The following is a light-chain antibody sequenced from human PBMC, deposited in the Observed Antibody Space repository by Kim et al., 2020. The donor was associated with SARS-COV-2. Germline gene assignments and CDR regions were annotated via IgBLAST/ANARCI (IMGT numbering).Light chain of an antibody. Sequence: DIVMTQSPLSLPVTPGEPASISCRSSQSLLYSDGYTYLDWYLQKPGQSPQLLIYLGSNRASGVPYRFSGSGSGTDFTLKISRVAAEDVGVYYCMQVLQIPRTFGQGTKLEI. V-gene: IGKV2-28*01. CDR3: MQVLQIPRT. CDR1: QSLLYSDGYTY. J-gene: IGKJ2*01. CDR2: LGS.